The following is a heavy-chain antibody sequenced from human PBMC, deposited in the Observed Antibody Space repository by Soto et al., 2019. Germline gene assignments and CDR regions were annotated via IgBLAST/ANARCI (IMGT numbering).Heavy chain of an antibody. V-gene: IGHV6-1*01. Sequence: PSQTLSLTCVGSGDTVSSNSVAWNWVRQSPSRGLEWLGRTYYRSRWYSDYAVSVRSRIDINADTSKNQVSLQLNSVTPEDTAVYYCARAEEDSDYYYYGLAGWGQGTTVTVSS. D-gene: IGHD2-15*01. CDR1: GDTVSSNSVA. CDR3: ARAEEDSDYYYYGLAG. CDR2: TYYRSRWYS. J-gene: IGHJ6*02.